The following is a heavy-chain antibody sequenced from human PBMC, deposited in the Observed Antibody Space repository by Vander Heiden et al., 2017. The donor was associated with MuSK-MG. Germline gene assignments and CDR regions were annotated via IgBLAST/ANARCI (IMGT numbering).Heavy chain of an antibody. J-gene: IGHJ1*01. CDR3: ARGRCFYVSSPPHFQH. CDR1: GFTFSSYG. Sequence: QVQLVESGGGVVQPGGSLRLSCAASGFTFSSYGMHWVRQAPGKGLEWVAFIRYDGSNKYYADSVKGRFTSSRDNSKNTLYLQMNSLRAQHTAVYYCARGRCFYVSSPPHFQHRCQGRLVADAS. V-gene: IGHV3-30*02. CDR2: IRYDGSNK. D-gene: IGHD3-22*01.